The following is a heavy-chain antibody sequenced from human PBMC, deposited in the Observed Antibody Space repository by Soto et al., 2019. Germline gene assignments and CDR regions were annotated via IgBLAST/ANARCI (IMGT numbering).Heavy chain of an antibody. CDR1: GYTLTELS. D-gene: IGHD6-6*01. CDR2: FDPEDGET. V-gene: IGHV1-24*01. Sequence: EASVKVSCKVSGYTLTELSMHWVRQAPGKGLEWMGGFDPEDGETIYAQKFQGRVTMTEDTSTDTAYMELSSLRSEDTAVYYCATVKLEYSSSYKPDYFDYWGQGTLVTVSS. J-gene: IGHJ4*02. CDR3: ATVKLEYSSSYKPDYFDY.